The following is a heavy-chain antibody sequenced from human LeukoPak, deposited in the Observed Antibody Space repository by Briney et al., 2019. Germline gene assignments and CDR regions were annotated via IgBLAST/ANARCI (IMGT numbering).Heavy chain of an antibody. D-gene: IGHD4-17*01. CDR2: ISGSGGST. Sequence: PGGSLRLSCAASGFTFSSYAMSWVRQAPGKGLEWVSAISGSGGSTYYADSVKGRFTISRDNSKNTLYLQMGSLRAEDMAVYYCARERVLAVTTDYSYYFDYWGQGTLVSVSS. CDR1: GFTFSSYA. J-gene: IGHJ4*02. CDR3: ARERVLAVTTDYSYYFDY. V-gene: IGHV3-23*01.